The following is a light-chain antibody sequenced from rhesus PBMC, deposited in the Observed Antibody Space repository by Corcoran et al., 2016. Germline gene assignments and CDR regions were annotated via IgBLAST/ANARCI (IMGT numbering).Light chain of an antibody. CDR1: ESVSFFGMYL. J-gene: IGKJ2*01. CDR3: LQSKHSPYS. V-gene: IGKV7-13*01. Sequence: DIVLTQSTASLAVSLGQRATITCRASESVSFFGMYLIHWYQQKPGPPPKLLIYPASNKHTGVPNRFSGSESGTGFTLTVIAVGADDAAVDDGLQSKHSPYSFGQGTKVEIK. CDR2: PAS.